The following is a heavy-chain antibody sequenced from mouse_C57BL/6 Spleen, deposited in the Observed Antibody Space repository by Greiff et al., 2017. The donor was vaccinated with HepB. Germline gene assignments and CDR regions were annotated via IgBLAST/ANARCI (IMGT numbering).Heavy chain of an antibody. Sequence: EVQLQQSGAELVRPGASVKLSCTASGFNIKDDYMHWVKQRPEQGLEWIGWIDPENGDTEYASKFQGKATITADTSSNTAYLQLSSLTSEDPAVYYCTTCDGYYSFAYWGQGTLVTVSA. V-gene: IGHV14-4*01. J-gene: IGHJ3*01. CDR1: GFNIKDDY. CDR2: IDPENGDT. CDR3: TTCDGYYSFAY. D-gene: IGHD2-3*01.